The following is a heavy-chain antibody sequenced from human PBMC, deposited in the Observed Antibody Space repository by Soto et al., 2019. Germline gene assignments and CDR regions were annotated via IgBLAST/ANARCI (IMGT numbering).Heavy chain of an antibody. CDR1: GYAISSGYY. Sequence: SGTLSLTCAVSGYAISSGYYWGWVRQPPGEGLGGVGGFYHRGSSYFNPSLKSRVTMSVDTSKNQFSLKLSSVPAADTAVYYCARESFVPGTQNEDWFDPWGQGTLVTFSS. J-gene: IGHJ5*02. D-gene: IGHD6-6*01. V-gene: IGHV4-38-2*02. CDR2: FYHRGSS. CDR3: ARESFVPGTQNEDWFDP.